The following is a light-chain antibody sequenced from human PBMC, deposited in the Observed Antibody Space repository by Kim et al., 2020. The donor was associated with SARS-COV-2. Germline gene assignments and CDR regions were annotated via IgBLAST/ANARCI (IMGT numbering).Light chain of an antibody. V-gene: IGLV1-40*01. CDR1: NSNIGAGYD. J-gene: IGLJ2*01. Sequence: RVAIACTGSNSNIGAGYDVHWYQPVPGTTPKVLIYGNNYRPSGVPDRFSGTTSGTSASLAITGLQAEDDADYYCQSYDTSLSDVVFGGGTQLTVL. CDR2: GNN. CDR3: QSYDTSLSDVV.